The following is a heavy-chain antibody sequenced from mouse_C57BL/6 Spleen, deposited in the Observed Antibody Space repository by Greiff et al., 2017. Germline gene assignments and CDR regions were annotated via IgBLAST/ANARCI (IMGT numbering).Heavy chain of an antibody. V-gene: IGHV1-82*01. CDR2: IYPGDGDT. Sequence: VQLQQSGPELVKPGASVKISCKASGYAFSSSWMNWVKQRPGKGLEWIGRIYPGDGDTNYNGKFKGKATLTADKSSSTAYMQLSSLTSEDSAVYFCARSSTTVVATRYFDVWGTGTTFTVSS. CDR1: GYAFSSSW. CDR3: ARSSTTVVATRYFDV. D-gene: IGHD1-1*01. J-gene: IGHJ1*03.